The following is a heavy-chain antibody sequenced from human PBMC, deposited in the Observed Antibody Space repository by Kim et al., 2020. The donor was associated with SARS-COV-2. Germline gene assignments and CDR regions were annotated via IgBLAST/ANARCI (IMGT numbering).Heavy chain of an antibody. CDR1: GGSISSYY. J-gene: IGHJ6*02. Sequence: SETLSLTCTVSGGSISSYYWSWIRQPPGKGLEWIGYIYYSGSTNYNPSLKSRVTISVDTSKNQFSLKLSSVTAADTAVYYCARDRDFYGGGGYYGMDVWGQGTTVTVSS. CDR3: ARDRDFYGGGGYYGMDV. V-gene: IGHV4-59*13. CDR2: IYYSGST. D-gene: IGHD4-17*01.